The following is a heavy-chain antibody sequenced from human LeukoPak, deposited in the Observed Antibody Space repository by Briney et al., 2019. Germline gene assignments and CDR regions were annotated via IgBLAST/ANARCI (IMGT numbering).Heavy chain of an antibody. V-gene: IGHV3-23*01. CDR2: ISGSGGST. CDR1: GFTFSSYA. CDR3: AKDLVTAYGYYYDSSGYQVDY. D-gene: IGHD3-22*01. Sequence: GGSLRLSCAASGFTFSSYAMSWVRQAPGKGLEWVSAISGSGGSTYYADSVKGRFTISRDNSKNTLYLQMNSLRAEDTAVYYCAKDLVTAYGYYYDSSGYQVDYWGQGTLVTVS. J-gene: IGHJ4*02.